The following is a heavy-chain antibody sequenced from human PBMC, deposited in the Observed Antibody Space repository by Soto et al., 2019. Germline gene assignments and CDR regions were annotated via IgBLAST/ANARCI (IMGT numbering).Heavy chain of an antibody. Sequence: GGSLRLSCAASGFTFSSYWMHWVRQAPGKGLEWVSSISSSSSYIYYADSVKGRFTISRDNAKNSLYLQMNSLRAEDTAVYYCARDRIAARSYYYYGMDVWGQGTTVTVSS. D-gene: IGHD6-6*01. CDR3: ARDRIAARSYYYYGMDV. CDR2: ISSSSSYI. CDR1: GFTFSSYW. J-gene: IGHJ6*02. V-gene: IGHV3-21*01.